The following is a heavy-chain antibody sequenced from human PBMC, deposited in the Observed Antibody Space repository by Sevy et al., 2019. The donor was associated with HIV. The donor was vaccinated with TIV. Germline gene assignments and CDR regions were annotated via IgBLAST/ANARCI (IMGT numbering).Heavy chain of an antibody. J-gene: IGHJ4*02. D-gene: IGHD4-17*01. Sequence: GGSLRLSCAASGFTVSSNFMSWVRQAPGKGLEWVSVIYIGGTTYYADSVKGRFTISRDNSKNTVYLQMNSLRAEDTAVYYCARGNHVSDYYGSFDYWGQGTLVTVSS. V-gene: IGHV3-53*01. CDR2: IYIGGTT. CDR1: GFTVSSNF. CDR3: ARGNHVSDYYGSFDY.